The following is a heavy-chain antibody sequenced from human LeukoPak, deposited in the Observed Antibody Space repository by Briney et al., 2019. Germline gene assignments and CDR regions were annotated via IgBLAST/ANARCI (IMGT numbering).Heavy chain of an antibody. D-gene: IGHD3-10*01. CDR1: GGSISSYY. CDR3: ARTRGEVDYGSGSYFDY. Sequence: SETLSLTCTVSGGSISSYYWSWIRQSPGKGLEWIGYIYSSGGSHYIPSLESRITMSVDTSQNQFSLKLSSVTAADTAVYYCARTRGEVDYGSGSYFDYWGQGTLVTVSS. V-gene: IGHV4-4*09. J-gene: IGHJ4*02. CDR2: IYSSGGS.